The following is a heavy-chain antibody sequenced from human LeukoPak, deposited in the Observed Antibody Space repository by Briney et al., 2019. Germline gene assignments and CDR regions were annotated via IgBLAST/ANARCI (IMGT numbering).Heavy chain of an antibody. CDR2: ISSSGSTI. CDR3: AREGGPLTYYYYMDV. CDR1: GFTFSSYE. V-gene: IGHV3-48*03. Sequence: GGSLRLSCAASGFTFSSYEMNWVRQAPGKGLEWVSYISSSGSTIYYADSVKGRFTISRDNAKNSLYLQMNSLRAEDTAVYYCAREGGPLTYYYYMDVWGKGTTVTISS. J-gene: IGHJ6*03.